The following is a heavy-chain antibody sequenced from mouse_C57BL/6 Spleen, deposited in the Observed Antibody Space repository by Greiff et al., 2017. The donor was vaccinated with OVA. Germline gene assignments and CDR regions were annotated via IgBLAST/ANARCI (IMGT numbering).Heavy chain of an antibody. J-gene: IGHJ3*01. V-gene: IGHV5-17*01. D-gene: IGHD1-1*01. Sequence: EVQRVESGGGLVKPGGSLKLSCAASGFTFSDYGMHWVRQAPEKGLEWVAYISSGSSTIYYADTVKGRFTISRDNAKNTLCLQMTSLRSEDTAMYYCARDYYGSSSFAYWGQGTLVTVSA. CDR1: GFTFSDYG. CDR3: ARDYYGSSSFAY. CDR2: ISSGSSTI.